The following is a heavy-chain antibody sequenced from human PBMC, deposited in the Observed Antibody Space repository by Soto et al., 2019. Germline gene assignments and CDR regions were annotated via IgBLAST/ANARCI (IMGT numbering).Heavy chain of an antibody. Sequence: SETLSLTCTVSGGSISSGDYYWSWIRQPPGKGLEWIGYIYYSGSTYYNPSLKSRVTISVDTSKNQISLKLSSVTAADTAVYNCARRRGRYYDSSGNFDYWGQGTLVTVSS. CDR1: GGSISSGDYY. CDR3: ARRRGRYYDSSGNFDY. J-gene: IGHJ4*02. D-gene: IGHD3-22*01. CDR2: IYYSGST. V-gene: IGHV4-30-4*01.